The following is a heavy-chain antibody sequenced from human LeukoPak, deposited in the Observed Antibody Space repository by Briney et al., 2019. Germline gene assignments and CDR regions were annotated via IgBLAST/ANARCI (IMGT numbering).Heavy chain of an antibody. J-gene: IGHJ4*02. Sequence: GGSLRLSCAASGFTFSSYWMSWVRQAPGKGLEWVANIKQDGSEKYYVDSAKGRFTISRDNAKNSLYLQLNSLRAEDTAVYYCARSPYTSGWYGVGYWGQGTLVTVSS. V-gene: IGHV3-7*01. D-gene: IGHD6-19*01. CDR3: ARSPYTSGWYGVGY. CDR2: IKQDGSEK. CDR1: GFTFSSYW.